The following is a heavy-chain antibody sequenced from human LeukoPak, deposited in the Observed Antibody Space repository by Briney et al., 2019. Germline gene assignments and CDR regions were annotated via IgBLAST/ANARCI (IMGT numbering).Heavy chain of an antibody. D-gene: IGHD1-14*01. CDR1: GFTVSSNY. Sequence: AGGSLRLSCAASGFTVSSNYMSWVRQAPGKGLEWVSVIYSGGSTYYADSVKGRFTISRDNSKNTLYLQMNSLRAEDTAVYYCARGPDGRAYYAFDIWGQGTMVTVSS. CDR3: ARGPDGRAYYAFDI. CDR2: IYSGGST. J-gene: IGHJ3*02. V-gene: IGHV3-53*01.